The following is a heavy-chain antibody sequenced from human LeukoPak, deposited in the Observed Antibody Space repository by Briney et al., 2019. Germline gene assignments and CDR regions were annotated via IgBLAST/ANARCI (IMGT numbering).Heavy chain of an antibody. CDR3: VREGVITLPALYYFDY. D-gene: IGHD3-10*01. CDR2: IKQDGSEK. V-gene: IGHV3-7*03. CDR1: GFTLSSYW. J-gene: IGHJ4*02. Sequence: GGSLRLSCAASGFTLSSYWMSWVRQAPGKGLEWVANIKQDGSEKYYVDSVKGRFTISRDNAKNSLYLQMNSLRAEDTAVYYCVREGVITLPALYYFDYWGQGTLVTVSS.